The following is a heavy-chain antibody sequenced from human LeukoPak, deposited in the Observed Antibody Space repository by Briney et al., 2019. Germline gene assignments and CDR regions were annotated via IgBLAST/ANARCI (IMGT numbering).Heavy chain of an antibody. J-gene: IGHJ5*02. CDR3: ARSGYDYVQGNWFDP. D-gene: IGHD5-12*01. V-gene: IGHV1-69*13. CDR2: IIPIFGTA. Sequence: SVKVSCKASGGTFSSYAISWVRQAPGQGLEWMGGIIPIFGTANYTQKFQGRVTITADESTSTAYMELSSLRSEDTAVYYCARSGYDYVQGNWFDPWGQGTLDTVSS. CDR1: GGTFSSYA.